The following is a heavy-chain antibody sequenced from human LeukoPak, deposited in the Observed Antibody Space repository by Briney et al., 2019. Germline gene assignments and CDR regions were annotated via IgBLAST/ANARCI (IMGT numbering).Heavy chain of an antibody. CDR3: SREHYSTSDY. V-gene: IGHV4-39*01. CDR1: GGSISSSSHH. J-gene: IGHJ4*02. CDR2: IYYTGNS. Sequence: SETLSLTCTVSGGSISSSSHHWAWIRQPPGKELEWIASIYYTGNSYYNPSLRSRLTISVDSSKDQFSLRLSSLTAADTAVYYCSREHYSTSDYWGQGILVTVSS. D-gene: IGHD1/OR15-1a*01.